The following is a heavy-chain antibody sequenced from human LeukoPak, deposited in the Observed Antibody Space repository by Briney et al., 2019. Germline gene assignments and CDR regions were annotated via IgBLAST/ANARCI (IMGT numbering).Heavy chain of an antibody. V-gene: IGHV3-7*01. Sequence: VRQAXGXXXEXVANIKQDGSEKYYVDSVKGRFTISRDNAKNSLYLQMNSLRAEDTAVYYCARNRYSSGWNYYYYYYGMDVWGQGTTVTVSS. CDR2: IKQDGSEK. J-gene: IGHJ6*02. CDR3: ARNRYSSGWNYYYYYYGMDV. D-gene: IGHD6-19*01.